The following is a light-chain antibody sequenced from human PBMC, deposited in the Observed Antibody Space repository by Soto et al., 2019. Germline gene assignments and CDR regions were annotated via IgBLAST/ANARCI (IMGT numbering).Light chain of an antibody. Sequence: QAVVTQSSSASASLGSSVKLTCTLSSGHSTYIVAWHQHQPGKAPRYLMKVEYSGSYNKGSGVPDRFSGSSSGPDRYLTIVNLRFEDEADYYCEAWDRNSWVFGGGTKLTVL. CDR3: EAWDRNSWV. J-gene: IGLJ3*02. CDR1: SGHSTYI. V-gene: IGLV4-60*02. CDR2: VEYSGSY.